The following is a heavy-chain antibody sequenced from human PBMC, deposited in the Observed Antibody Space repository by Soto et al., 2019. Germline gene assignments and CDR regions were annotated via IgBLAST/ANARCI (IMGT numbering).Heavy chain of an antibody. Sequence: SVKVSCKASGGTFSRYGISWVRQAPGQGLEWMGGIIPMFATANYAQKFQDRVTITADASTGTAYMELRSLRFEDTDVYYCTRDGTLYDSSAYYYLYGGQGTLVTVSS. CDR2: IIPMFATA. J-gene: IGHJ4*02. CDR3: TRDGTLYDSSAYYYLY. V-gene: IGHV1-69*13. D-gene: IGHD3-22*01. CDR1: GGTFSRYG.